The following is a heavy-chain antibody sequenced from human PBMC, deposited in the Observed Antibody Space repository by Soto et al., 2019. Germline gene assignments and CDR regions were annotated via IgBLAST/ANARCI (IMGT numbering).Heavy chain of an antibody. CDR3: AKLGGKYGILTGFFYY. Sequence: GGSLRLSCAASGVTFSSYAMSWVRQAPGKGLEWVSAISGSGGSTYYADSVKGRFTISRDNSKNTLYLQMNSLRAEDTAVYYCAKLGGKYGILTGFFYYWGQGTLVTVSS. V-gene: IGHV3-23*01. D-gene: IGHD3-9*01. CDR1: GVTFSSYA. CDR2: ISGSGGST. J-gene: IGHJ4*02.